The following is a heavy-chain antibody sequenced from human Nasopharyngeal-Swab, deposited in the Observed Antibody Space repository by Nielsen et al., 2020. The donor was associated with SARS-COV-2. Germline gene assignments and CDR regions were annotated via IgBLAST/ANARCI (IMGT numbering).Heavy chain of an antibody. CDR1: GFTFSSYW. CDR2: IKQDGSEK. V-gene: IGHV3-7*01. J-gene: IGHJ6*02. D-gene: IGHD6-13*01. CDR3: ARDSDIPYSGYGMDV. Sequence: GESLKISCAASGFTFSSYWMSWVRQAPGKGLEWVANIKQDGSEKYYVDSVKGRFPISRDNAKNSLYLQMNSLRAEDTAVYYCARDSDIPYSGYGMDVWGQGTTVTVSS.